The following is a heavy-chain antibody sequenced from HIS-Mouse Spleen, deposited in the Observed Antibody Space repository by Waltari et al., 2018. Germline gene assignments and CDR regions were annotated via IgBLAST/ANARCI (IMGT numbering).Heavy chain of an antibody. Sequence: QVQLVQSGAEVKKPGSSVKVSCKASGGTFSSYAISWVRQSPGQGLEWMGGTSPICGTANDAQKFQGRVTITADESTSTAYMELSSLRSEDTAVYYCARDTVAGRRYFDYWGQGTLVTVSS. CDR3: ARDTVAGRRYFDY. V-gene: IGHV1-69*01. D-gene: IGHD6-19*01. CDR1: GGTFSSYA. J-gene: IGHJ4*02. CDR2: TSPICGTA.